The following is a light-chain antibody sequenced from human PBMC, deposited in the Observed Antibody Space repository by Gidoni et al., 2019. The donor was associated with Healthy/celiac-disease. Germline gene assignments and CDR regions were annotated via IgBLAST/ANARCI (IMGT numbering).Light chain of an antibody. V-gene: IGKV3-11*01. CDR1: PSVSSY. CDR3: QQRSNWPPLT. CDR2: DAS. J-gene: IGKJ4*01. Sequence: IVLTQSPATLSLSAGERAALSCRASPSVSSYLAWYQQKPGQAPRLLIYDASNRATGIPARFSGSGSWTDFSLTISSLEPDDVAVYYCQQRSNWPPLTFGGGTKVEIK.